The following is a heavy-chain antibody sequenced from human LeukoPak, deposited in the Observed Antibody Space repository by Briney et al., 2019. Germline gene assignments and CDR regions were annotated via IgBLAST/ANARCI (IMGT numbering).Heavy chain of an antibody. CDR2: ITSGSSYI. D-gene: IGHD1-26*01. CDR3: ARDPYSGSYGNYYYYFMDV. Sequence: GGSLRLSCAASGFTFSRYSMNWVRQAPGKGLEWVSSITSGSSYIYYADSVKGRFTISRDNAKNSLYLQMNSLRAEDTAVYYCARDPYSGSYGNYYYYFMDVWGKGTTVTISS. CDR1: GFTFSRYS. J-gene: IGHJ6*03. V-gene: IGHV3-21*01.